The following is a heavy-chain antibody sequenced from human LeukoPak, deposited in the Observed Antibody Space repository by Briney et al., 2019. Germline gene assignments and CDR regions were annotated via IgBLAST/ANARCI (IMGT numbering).Heavy chain of an antibody. CDR1: GFTFSTYV. J-gene: IGHJ4*02. CDR3: AKDAFGALYYFDF. V-gene: IGHV3-9*01. Sequence: PGGSLRLSCAASGFTFSTYVMSWVRQAPGKGLEWVSGISWNSGSIGYADSVKGRFTISRDNAKNSLSLQMNSLRAEDTALYYCAKDAFGALYYFDFWGQGTLVTVSS. D-gene: IGHD1-26*01. CDR2: ISWNSGSI.